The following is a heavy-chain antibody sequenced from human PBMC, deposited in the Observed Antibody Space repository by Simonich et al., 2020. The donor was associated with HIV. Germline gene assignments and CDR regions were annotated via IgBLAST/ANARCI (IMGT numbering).Heavy chain of an antibody. V-gene: IGHV1-2*02. CDR1: GYNCTGYY. CDR2: INPNRGDT. J-gene: IGHJ5*02. Sequence: QVQLVQSGAEVTKPGASVKVSCKASGYNCTGYYLHWVRQAPGQGIGWMGWINPNRGDTKSAQHFQGRVTRTRDTSISTAYMERSRLRADDTAVYYCARDPNSSGYYTGGWFDPWGQGTLVTVFS. CDR3: ARDPNSSGYYTGGWFDP. D-gene: IGHD3-3*01.